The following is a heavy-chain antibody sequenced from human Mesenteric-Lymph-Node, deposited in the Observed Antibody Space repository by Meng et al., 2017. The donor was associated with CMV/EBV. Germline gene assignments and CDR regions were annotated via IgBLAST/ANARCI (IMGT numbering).Heavy chain of an antibody. Sequence: GESLKISCAASGFTFSRHWMTWVGQAPGKGLEWVANIRQDGNEKNSVDSVKGRFTISRDNAKNSVYLQMNSLRVEDTAVYYCAREGSPLNWFDPWGQGTLVTVSS. V-gene: IGHV3-7*01. CDR2: IRQDGNEK. J-gene: IGHJ5*02. CDR1: GFTFSRHW. CDR3: AREGSPLNWFDP. D-gene: IGHD6-13*01.